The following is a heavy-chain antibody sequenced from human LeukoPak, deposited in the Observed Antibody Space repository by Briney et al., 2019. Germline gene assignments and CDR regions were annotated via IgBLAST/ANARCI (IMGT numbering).Heavy chain of an antibody. D-gene: IGHD4-17*01. CDR2: IYTSGST. J-gene: IGHJ4*02. CDR3: ASPTTRLREDEIFDY. CDR1: GGSINIYY. Sequence: SETLSLTCSVSGGSINIYYWSWIRQPAGKGLEWIGRIYTSGSTNYKPSLKSRVTMSVDTSKNQISLKLSSVTAADTAVYYCASPTTRLREDEIFDYWGQGTLVTVSS. V-gene: IGHV4-4*07.